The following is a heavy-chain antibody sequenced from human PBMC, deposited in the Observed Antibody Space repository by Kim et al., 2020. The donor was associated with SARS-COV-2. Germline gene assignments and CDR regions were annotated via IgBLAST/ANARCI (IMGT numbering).Heavy chain of an antibody. D-gene: IGHD3-16*01. CDR2: ISYDGSNK. CDR1: GFTFSSYG. Sequence: GGSLRLSCAASGFTFSSYGMHWVRQAPGKGLEWVTVISYDGSNKYYADSVKGRFTISRDNSKNTLYLQMNSLRAEDTAVYYCAKEDTEDAYNYDYFDYWGQGTLVSVSS. J-gene: IGHJ4*02. CDR3: AKEDTEDAYNYDYFDY. V-gene: IGHV3-30*18.